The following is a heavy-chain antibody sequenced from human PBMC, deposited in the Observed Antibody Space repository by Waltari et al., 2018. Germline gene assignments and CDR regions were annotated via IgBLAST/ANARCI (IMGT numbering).Heavy chain of an antibody. J-gene: IGHJ4*02. Sequence: QVQLVQSGAEVKKPGASVKVSCKASGYTFTGYYMHWVRQAPGQGLEWMGWINHNSGGTNYAQKFQGRVTMTRDTSISTAYMELCRLRSDDTAVYYGAGGSGSYLMRYWGQGTLVTVSS. D-gene: IGHD3-10*01. CDR1: GYTFTGYY. V-gene: IGHV1-2*02. CDR3: AGGSGSYLMRY. CDR2: INHNSGGT.